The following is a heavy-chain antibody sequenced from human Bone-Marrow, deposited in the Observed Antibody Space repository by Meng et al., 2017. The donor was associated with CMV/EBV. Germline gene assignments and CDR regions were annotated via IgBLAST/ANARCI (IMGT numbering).Heavy chain of an antibody. CDR1: GGSFSGYY. CDR3: ARSLEYSSSLLAY. V-gene: IGHV4-34*01. J-gene: IGHJ4*02. CDR2: INHSGST. D-gene: IGHD6-6*01. Sequence: SQTLPLTCAVYGGSFSGYYWSWIRQPPGKGLEWIGEINHSGSTNYNPSLKSRVTISVDTSKNQFSLKLSSVTAADTAMYYCARSLEYSSSLLAYWGQGKLVIVSS.